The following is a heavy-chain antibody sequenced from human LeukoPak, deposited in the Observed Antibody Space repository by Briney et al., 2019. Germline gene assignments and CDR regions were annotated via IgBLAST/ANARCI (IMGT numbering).Heavy chain of an antibody. V-gene: IGHV1-2*02. D-gene: IGHD3-10*01. CDR2: INPNSGGT. CDR3: ASIPGTMVRGVILDY. CDR1: GYTFTGYY. J-gene: IGHJ4*02. Sequence: ASVKVSCKASGYTFTGYYMHWVRQAPGQGLEWMGWINPNSGGTNYAQKFQGRVTMTRDTSISTAYMELSRLRSDDTAVYYCASIPGTMVRGVILDYWGQGTLVTVSS.